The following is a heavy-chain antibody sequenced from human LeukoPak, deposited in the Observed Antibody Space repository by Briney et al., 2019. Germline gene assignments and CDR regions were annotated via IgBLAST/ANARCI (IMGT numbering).Heavy chain of an antibody. V-gene: IGHV1-2*02. CDR1: GYTFTGYY. J-gene: IGHJ3*02. CDR3: ARVSSSSWFDAFDI. D-gene: IGHD6-13*01. CDR2: INPNSGGT. Sequence: ASVKVSCKASGYTFTGYYMHWVRQAPGQGLEWMGWINPNSGGTNYVQVFQGRVTMTRDTSISTAYMELSRLRSDDTAVYYRARVSSSSWFDAFDIWGQGTMVTVSS.